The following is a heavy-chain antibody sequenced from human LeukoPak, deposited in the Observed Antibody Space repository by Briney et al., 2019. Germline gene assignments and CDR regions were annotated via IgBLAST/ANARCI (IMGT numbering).Heavy chain of an antibody. CDR3: ARAKFRGSSSGSLWY. J-gene: IGHJ4*02. CDR1: GGTFSSYA. Sequence: GASVKVSCKASGGTFSSYAISWVRQAPGQGLEWMGGIIPIFGTANYAQKFQGRVTITTDEFTSTAYMELSSLRSEDTAVYYCARAKFRGSSSGSLWYWGQGTLVTVSS. D-gene: IGHD6-6*01. CDR2: IIPIFGTA. V-gene: IGHV1-69*05.